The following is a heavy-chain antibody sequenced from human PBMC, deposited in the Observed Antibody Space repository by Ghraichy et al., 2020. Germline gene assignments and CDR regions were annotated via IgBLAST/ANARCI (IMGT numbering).Heavy chain of an antibody. CDR2: IYYSGST. CDR3: ARHGTYYYDSSGYYRY. V-gene: IGHV4-59*08. Sequence: SETLSLTCTVSGGSISSYYWSWIRQPPGKGLEWIGYIYYSGSTNYNPSLKSRVTISVDTSKNQFSLKLSSVTAADTAVYYCARHGTYYYDSSGYYRYWGQGTLVTVSS. D-gene: IGHD3-22*01. CDR1: GGSISSYY. J-gene: IGHJ4*02.